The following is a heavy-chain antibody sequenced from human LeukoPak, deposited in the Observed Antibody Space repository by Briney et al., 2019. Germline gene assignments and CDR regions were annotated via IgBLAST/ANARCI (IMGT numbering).Heavy chain of an antibody. D-gene: IGHD2-15*01. CDR3: ARAPEARRGHTPFDY. CDR1: GYTFTGYY. J-gene: IGHJ4*02. Sequence: PRASVKVSCKASGYTFTGYYMHWVRQAPGQGLEWMGWINPNSGGTNYAQKFQGRVTMTRDTSISTAYMELSRLRSDDTAVYYCARAPEARRGHTPFDYWGQGTLVTVSS. V-gene: IGHV1-2*02. CDR2: INPNSGGT.